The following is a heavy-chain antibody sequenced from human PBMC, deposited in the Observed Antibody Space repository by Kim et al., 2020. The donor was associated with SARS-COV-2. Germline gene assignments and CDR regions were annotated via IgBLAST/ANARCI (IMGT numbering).Heavy chain of an antibody. Sequence: SETLSLTCTVSGGSISSGDYYWSWIRQPPGKGLEWIGYIYYSGSTYYNPSLKSRVTISVDTSKNQFSLKLSSVTATDTAVYYCARTTKIRFPLSHYYYYYMDVWGKGTTVTVSS. CDR1: GGSISSGDYY. CDR2: IYYSGST. V-gene: IGHV4-30-4*01. CDR3: ARTTKIRFPLSHYYYYYMDV. J-gene: IGHJ6*03. D-gene: IGHD3-3*01.